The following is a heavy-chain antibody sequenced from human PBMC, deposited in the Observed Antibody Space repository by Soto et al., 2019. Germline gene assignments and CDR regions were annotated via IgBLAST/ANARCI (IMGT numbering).Heavy chain of an antibody. CDR1: GYSFTRYW. J-gene: IGHJ6*02. V-gene: IGHV5-51*01. CDR2: IYPGDLDT. D-gene: IGHD4-17*01. Sequence: GESLTTSCKGSGYSFTRYWIVWVLQMPGKGLEWVGIIYPGDLDTRYSPSFRGQVTISADRSTSTAYLQWNSLKASDTAIYYCVRDALRGGYYYYGMDVWGQGTTVTVSS. CDR3: VRDALRGGYYYYGMDV.